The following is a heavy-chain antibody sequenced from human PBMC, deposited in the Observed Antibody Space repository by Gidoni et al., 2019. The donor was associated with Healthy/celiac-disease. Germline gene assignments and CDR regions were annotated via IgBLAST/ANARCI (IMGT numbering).Heavy chain of an antibody. V-gene: IGHV3-30*18. CDR2: IAYDGSNK. D-gene: IGHD3-22*01. J-gene: IGHJ4*02. CDR3: AKAPYDSSGPIDY. Sequence: QVQLVGSGGGVVQPGRSLRLSCAATGFTFSSYGMNWVRQAPCKGLEWVAVIAYDGSNKYYADSVKGRFTISRDNSKNTLYLQMNSLRAEDTAVYYCAKAPYDSSGPIDYWGQGTLVTVSS. CDR1: GFTFSSYG.